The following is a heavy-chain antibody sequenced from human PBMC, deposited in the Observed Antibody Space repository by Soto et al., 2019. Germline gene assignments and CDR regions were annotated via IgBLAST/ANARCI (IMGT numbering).Heavy chain of an antibody. V-gene: IGHV1-3*01. CDR1: GYTFTSYA. J-gene: IGHJ6*02. CDR2: INAGNGNT. CDR3: ARAGSSTSEARLILRLYYYYYGMDV. D-gene: IGHD2-2*01. Sequence: ASVKVSCKASGYTFTSYAMHWVRQAPGQRLEWMGWINAGNGNTKYSQKFQGRVTITADESTSTAYMELSSLRSEDTAVYYCARAGSSTSEARLILRLYYYYYGMDVWGQGTTVTVSS.